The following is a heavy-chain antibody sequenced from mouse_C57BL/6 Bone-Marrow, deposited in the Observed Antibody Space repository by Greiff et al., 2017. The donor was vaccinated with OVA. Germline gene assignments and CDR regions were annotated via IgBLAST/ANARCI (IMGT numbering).Heavy chain of an antibody. CDR2: IDPETGGT. V-gene: IGHV1-15*01. CDR3: TRSGYYGSSL. CDR1: GYTFTDYE. Sequence: HVQLQQSGAELVRPGASVTLSCKASGYTFTDYEMHWVKQTPVHGLEWIGAIDPETGGTAYNQKFKGKATLTADKSTSTAYMELRSLTSEDTAVYYCTRSGYYGSSLWGRGTSVTVSS. D-gene: IGHD1-1*01. J-gene: IGHJ4*01.